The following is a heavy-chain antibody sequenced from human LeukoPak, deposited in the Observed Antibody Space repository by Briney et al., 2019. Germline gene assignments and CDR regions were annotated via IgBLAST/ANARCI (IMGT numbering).Heavy chain of an antibody. CDR3: ARDGLGSAFDI. Sequence: SETLSLTCTVSGGSISSYYWSWIRQPPGKGLEWIGYIYYSGSTNYNPSLKSRVTISVDTSKNQFSLKLSSVTAADTAAYYCARDGLGSAFDIWGQGTMVTVSS. J-gene: IGHJ3*02. D-gene: IGHD1-26*01. CDR1: GGSISSYY. CDR2: IYYSGST. V-gene: IGHV4-59*01.